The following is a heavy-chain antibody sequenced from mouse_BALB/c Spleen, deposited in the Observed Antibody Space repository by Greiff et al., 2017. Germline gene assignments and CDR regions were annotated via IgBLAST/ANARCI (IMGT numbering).Heavy chain of an antibody. J-gene: IGHJ2*01. Sequence: QVQLQQSGAELVRPGASVTLSCKASGYTFTDYEMHWVKQTPVHGLEWIGAIDPETGGTAYNQKFKGKATLTADKSSSTAYMELRSLTSEDSAVYYCTRWNDGNYNYLDYGGQGTTLPVS. CDR2: IDPETGGT. V-gene: IGHV1-15*01. CDR1: GYTFTDYE. CDR3: TRWNDGNYNYLDY. D-gene: IGHD2-1*01.